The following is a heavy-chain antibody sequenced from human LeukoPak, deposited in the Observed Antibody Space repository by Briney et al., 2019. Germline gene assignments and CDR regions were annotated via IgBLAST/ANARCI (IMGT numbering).Heavy chain of an antibody. J-gene: IGHJ4*02. CDR2: ISVNSGDT. Sequence: GASVKVSCKASGYSFPTSTIPWVRQGPGHGLEWMGWISVNSGDTNYAQKFQDRVTLTTDTSTSTAYMELRSLKSDDTAVYYCTRDSLGSYSFLWGQGTLVTVSS. CDR1: GYSFPTST. V-gene: IGHV1-18*01. CDR3: TRDSLGSYSFL. D-gene: IGHD3-16*02.